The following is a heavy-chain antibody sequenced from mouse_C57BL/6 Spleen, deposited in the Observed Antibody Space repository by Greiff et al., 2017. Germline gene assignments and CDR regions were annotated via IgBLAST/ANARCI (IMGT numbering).Heavy chain of an antibody. CDR2: INYDGSST. V-gene: IGHV5-16*01. D-gene: IGHD1-3*01. CDR1: GFTFSDYY. Sequence: EVMLVESEGGLVQPGSSMKLSCTASGFTFSDYYMAWVRQVPEKGLEWVANINYDGSSTYYLDSLKSRFIISRDNAKNILYLQMSSLKSEDTATYYCAREGYNWDWYFDVWGTGTTVTVSS. J-gene: IGHJ1*03. CDR3: AREGYNWDWYFDV.